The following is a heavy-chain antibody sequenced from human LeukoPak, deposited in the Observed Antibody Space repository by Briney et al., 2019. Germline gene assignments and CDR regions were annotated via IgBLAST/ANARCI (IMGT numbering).Heavy chain of an antibody. D-gene: IGHD5-18*01. V-gene: IGHV1-8*01. Sequence: RASVKVSRKASGYTFTSYDINWVRQATGQGLEWMGWMNPNSGNTGYAQKFQGRVTMTRNTSISTAYMELSSLRSEDTAVYYCARGGRYSYGTQFDYWGQGTLVTVSS. CDR1: GYTFTSYD. J-gene: IGHJ4*02. CDR2: MNPNSGNT. CDR3: ARGGRYSYGTQFDY.